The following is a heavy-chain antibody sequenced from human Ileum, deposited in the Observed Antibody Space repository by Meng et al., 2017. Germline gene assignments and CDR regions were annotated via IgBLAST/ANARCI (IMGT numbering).Heavy chain of an antibody. Sequence: VQVVESGGGLVQPGGSLRVSCAASGFPFGTYWMNWVRQAPGKGLEWVANTNPDGSVKRYVDSVKGRFTISRDNAKNSVYLEMNSLRVEDTAVYFCLAGAEYWGQGTLVTASS. V-gene: IGHV3-7*01. CDR1: GFPFGTYW. CDR2: TNPDGSVK. D-gene: IGHD3-10*01. CDR3: LAGAEY. J-gene: IGHJ4*02.